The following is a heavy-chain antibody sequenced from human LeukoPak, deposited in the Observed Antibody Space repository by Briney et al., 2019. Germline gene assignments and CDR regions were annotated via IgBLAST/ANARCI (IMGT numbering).Heavy chain of an antibody. V-gene: IGHV3-21*01. CDR1: GFTFSSYS. CDR3: ARDGPEYNWNYFPAAGYFDY. D-gene: IGHD1-7*01. CDR2: ISSSSSYI. J-gene: IGHJ4*02. Sequence: GGSLRLSCAASGFTFSSYSMNWVRQAPGKGLEWVSSISSSSSYIYYADSVKGRFTISRDNAKNSLYLQMNSLRAEDTAVYYCARDGPEYNWNYFPAAGYFDYWGQGTLVTVSS.